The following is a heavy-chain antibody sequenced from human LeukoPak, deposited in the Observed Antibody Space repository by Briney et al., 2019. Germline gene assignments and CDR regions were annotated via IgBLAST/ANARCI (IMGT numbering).Heavy chain of an antibody. D-gene: IGHD3-10*01. CDR2: INHSGST. J-gene: IGHJ4*02. V-gene: IGHV4-34*01. CDR1: GGSFSGYY. CDR3: ARHNSRKFYYGSGSYYGGFDY. Sequence: SETLSLTCAVYGGSFSGYYWSWIRQPPGKGLEWIGEINHSGSTNYNPSLKSRVTISVDTSKNQFSLKLSSVTAADTAVYYCARHNSRKFYYGSGSYYGGFDYWGQGTLVTVSS.